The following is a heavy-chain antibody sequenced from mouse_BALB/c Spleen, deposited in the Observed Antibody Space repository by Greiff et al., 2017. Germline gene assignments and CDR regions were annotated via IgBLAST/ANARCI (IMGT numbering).Heavy chain of an antibody. CDR3: TRRGDYDGFAY. J-gene: IGHJ3*01. Sequence: QVQLQQPGAELVRPGASVKLSCKASGYTFTSYWINWVKQRPGQGLEWIGNIYPSDSYTNYNQKFKDKATLTVDKSSSTAYMQLSSPTSEDSAVYYCTRRGDYDGFAYWGQGTLVTVSA. D-gene: IGHD2-4*01. CDR1: GYTFTSYW. CDR2: IYPSDSYT. V-gene: IGHV1-69*02.